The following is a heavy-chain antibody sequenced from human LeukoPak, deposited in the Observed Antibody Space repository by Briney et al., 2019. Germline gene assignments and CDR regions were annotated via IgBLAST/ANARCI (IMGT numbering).Heavy chain of an antibody. CDR3: ARGPPFDI. CDR2: INPSGGST. CDR1: GYTFTTYY. V-gene: IGHV1-46*01. J-gene: IGHJ3*02. Sequence: ASVKVSCKASGYTFTTYYMHWVRQAPGQGLEWMGVINPSGGSTSYAQKFQGRVTMTRDTSTSTAYMELRSLRSDDTAVYYCARGPPFDIWGQGTMVTVSS.